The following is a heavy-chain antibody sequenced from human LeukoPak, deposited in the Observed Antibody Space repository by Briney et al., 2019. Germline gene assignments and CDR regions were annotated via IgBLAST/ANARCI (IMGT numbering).Heavy chain of an antibody. J-gene: IGHJ4*02. Sequence: GGSLRLSCAASGFTFSSYGMHWVRQAPGKGLEWVAFIRYDGSNKYYADSVKGRFTISRDNSKNTLYLQMNSLRAEDTAVYYCALTPRWYQLLHRFDYWGQGTLVTVSS. CDR3: ALTPRWYQLLHRFDY. D-gene: IGHD2-2*01. V-gene: IGHV3-30*02. CDR2: IRYDGSNK. CDR1: GFTFSSYG.